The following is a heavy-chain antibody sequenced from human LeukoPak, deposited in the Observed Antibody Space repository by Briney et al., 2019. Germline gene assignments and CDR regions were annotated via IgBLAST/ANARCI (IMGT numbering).Heavy chain of an antibody. Sequence: PSETLSLTCTVSGGSINTYHWSWIRQPAGKGLEWIGRMYSNGSTNYNPSLKSRVTMSVDTPKNQFSLKLSSVTAADTAVYYCARDGGWGDNLPFDYWGQGTLVTVSS. V-gene: IGHV4-4*07. CDR3: ARDGGWGDNLPFDY. J-gene: IGHJ4*02. D-gene: IGHD2-21*02. CDR2: MYSNGST. CDR1: GGSINTYH.